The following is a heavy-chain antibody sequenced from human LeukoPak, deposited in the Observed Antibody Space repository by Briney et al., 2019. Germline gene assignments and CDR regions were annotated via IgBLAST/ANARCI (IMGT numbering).Heavy chain of an antibody. D-gene: IGHD2-8*01. CDR2: IYYSGSP. J-gene: IGHJ5*02. CDR3: ARLSVNGWFDP. CDR1: GGSISSSSYY. Sequence: PSETLSLTCTVSGGSISSSSYYWGWIRQPPGKGLKWIGSIYYSGSPYYNPSLKSRVTISVDTSKNQFSLKLSSVTAADTAVYYCARLSVNGWFDPWGQGTLVTVSS. V-gene: IGHV4-39*01.